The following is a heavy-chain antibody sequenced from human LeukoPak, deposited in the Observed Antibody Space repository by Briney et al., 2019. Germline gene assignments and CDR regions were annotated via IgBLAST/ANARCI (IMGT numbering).Heavy chain of an antibody. Sequence: SETLSLTCTVSGGSISSSSYYWGWIRKPPGRGLEWIVSSYYSGRTYYNPSLKIRVTISVDTSKNQFSLKLSSVTAADTAAYYCARHENYDFWSGYYTGAFDIWGQGTMVTVSS. D-gene: IGHD3-3*01. V-gene: IGHV4-39*01. CDR2: SYYSGRT. CDR1: GGSISSSSYY. J-gene: IGHJ3*02. CDR3: ARHENYDFWSGYYTGAFDI.